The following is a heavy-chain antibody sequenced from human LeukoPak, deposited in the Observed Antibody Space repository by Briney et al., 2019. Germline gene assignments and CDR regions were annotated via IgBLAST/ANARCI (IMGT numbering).Heavy chain of an antibody. CDR1: GFTFSTYC. J-gene: IGHJ4*02. V-gene: IGHV3-74*01. CDR2: ICPDGTVT. D-gene: IGHD2-2*01. Sequence: HTGGSLRLSCAASGFTFSTYCMHWVRQAPGKGPMWVSRICPDGTVTNYADSVKARFIISRDNARNTVYLQMNNLRAEDTAVYYCVSFYETYWGRGTLVTVSS. CDR3: VSFYETY.